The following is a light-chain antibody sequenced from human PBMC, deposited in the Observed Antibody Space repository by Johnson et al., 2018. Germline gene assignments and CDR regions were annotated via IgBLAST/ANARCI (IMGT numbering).Light chain of an antibody. Sequence: PPSVSAAPGQKVTISCSGSSSNIGNNYVSWYQQLPGTAPKLLIYENNKRPSGIPDRFSGSKSGTSDTLGITGLQTGDEADYYCGTGDSSLSAGNVFGTGTKVTVL. CDR3: GTGDSSLSAGNV. CDR1: SSNIGNNY. V-gene: IGLV1-51*02. J-gene: IGLJ1*01. CDR2: ENN.